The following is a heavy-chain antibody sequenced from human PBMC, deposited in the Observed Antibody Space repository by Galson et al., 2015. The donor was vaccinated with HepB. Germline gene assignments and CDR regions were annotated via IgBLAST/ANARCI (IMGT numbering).Heavy chain of an antibody. J-gene: IGHJ4*02. V-gene: IGHV1-69*02. Sequence: SVKVSCKASGGTFSSYTISWVRQAPGQGLEWMGRIIPILGIANYAQKFQGRVTITADKSTSTAYMELSSLRSEDTAVYYCASVNGYDSSGLHTHLDYWGQGTLVTVSS. CDR3: ASVNGYDSSGLHTHLDY. D-gene: IGHD3-22*01. CDR2: IIPILGIA. CDR1: GGTFSSYT.